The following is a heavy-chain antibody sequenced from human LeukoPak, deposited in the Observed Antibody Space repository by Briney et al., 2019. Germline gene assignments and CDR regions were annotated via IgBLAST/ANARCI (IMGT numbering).Heavy chain of an antibody. CDR2: IYPGDSDT. Sequence: GESLKISCKGSGYSFTTYWLGWVRQMPGRGLEWMGIIYPGDSDTRYSPSFQGQVTISADKSISTAYLQWSSLKASDTAMYYCARRGYRSGANDFDIWGQGTMVTVSS. V-gene: IGHV5-51*01. D-gene: IGHD6-19*01. J-gene: IGHJ3*02. CDR3: ARRGYRSGANDFDI. CDR1: GYSFTTYW.